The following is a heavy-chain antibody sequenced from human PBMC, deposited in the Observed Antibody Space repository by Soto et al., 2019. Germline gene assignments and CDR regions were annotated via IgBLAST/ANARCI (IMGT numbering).Heavy chain of an antibody. CDR3: AKDKGVFNWATSYFDY. D-gene: IGHD1-1*01. V-gene: IGHV3-30*18. Sequence: GGSLRLSCAASVFTFSNYAMHWVRQAPGKGLEWVALTSYDGNNEYYTDSVKGRFTISRDNSKNTLFLQMNSPRPEDTAVYYCAKDKGVFNWATSYFDYWGQGALVTVS. J-gene: IGHJ4*02. CDR1: VFTFSNYA. CDR2: TSYDGNNE.